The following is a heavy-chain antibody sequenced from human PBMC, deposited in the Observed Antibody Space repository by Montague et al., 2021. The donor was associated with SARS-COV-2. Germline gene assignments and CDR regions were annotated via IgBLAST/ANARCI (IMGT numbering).Heavy chain of an antibody. J-gene: IGHJ4*02. V-gene: IGHV4-39*01. CDR2: IYYSGST. Sequence: SETLSPTCTLSGGSISSSSYYWGWIRQPPGKGLEWIGSIYYSGSTYYNPSLKSRVTISVDTSKNQFSLKLSSVTAADTAVYYCARHGKTRIAMIVVVIGYFDYGGQRTLVTVSS. CDR3: ARHGKTRIAMIVVVIGYFDY. CDR1: GGSISSSSYY. D-gene: IGHD3-22*01.